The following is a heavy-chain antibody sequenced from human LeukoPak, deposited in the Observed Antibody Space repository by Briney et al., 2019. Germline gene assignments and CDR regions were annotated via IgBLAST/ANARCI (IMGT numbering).Heavy chain of an antibody. Sequence: GESLKISCKASGYTFTTYWIGWVRQMPGKGLEWMGIIYPDDSDTRYSPSFQGQVTISADKSISTAYLQWTSLKASDTAVYYCARPGHQWGRVAVWGKGTTVTVSS. CDR2: IYPDDSDT. CDR3: ARPGHQWGRVAV. CDR1: GYTFTTYW. V-gene: IGHV5-51*01. D-gene: IGHD1-26*01. J-gene: IGHJ6*04.